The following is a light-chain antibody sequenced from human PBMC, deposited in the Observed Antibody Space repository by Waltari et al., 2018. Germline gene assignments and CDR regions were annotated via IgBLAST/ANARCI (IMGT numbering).Light chain of an antibody. Sequence: EIVLTQSPGTLSLSPRERATLSCRPSQYVSSSYLAWYQQKPGQAPRLLIYGASFRAAGIPERFSGSGSGTDFTLTISRLEPEDFAVFYCLQYGSPPFTFGPGTKVEIK. CDR1: QYVSSSY. V-gene: IGKV3-20*01. J-gene: IGKJ3*01. CDR2: GAS. CDR3: LQYGSPPFT.